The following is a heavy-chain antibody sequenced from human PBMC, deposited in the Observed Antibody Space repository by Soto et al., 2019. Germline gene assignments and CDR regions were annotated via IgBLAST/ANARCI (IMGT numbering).Heavy chain of an antibody. CDR3: ARDFRGYCSGGSCYPVGAFDI. Sequence: ASVKVSCKASGYTFTSYGISWVRQAPGQGLEWMGWISAYNGNTNYAQKLQGRVTMTTDTSTSTAYMELRSLRSDDTAVYYCARDFRGYCSGGSCYPVGAFDIWGQGTMVTVSS. CDR1: GYTFTSYG. CDR2: ISAYNGNT. V-gene: IGHV1-18*01. D-gene: IGHD2-15*01. J-gene: IGHJ3*02.